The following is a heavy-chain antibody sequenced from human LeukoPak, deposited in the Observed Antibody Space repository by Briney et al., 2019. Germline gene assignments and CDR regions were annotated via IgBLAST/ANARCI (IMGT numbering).Heavy chain of an antibody. J-gene: IGHJ4*02. Sequence: GGSLRLSCAASGFTFSSYAMSWVRQAPGKGLEWVSAISGSGGSTFYADSVKGRFTISRDNSRNTLYLQMNSLRAEDTAVYYCAKDRSLYGAFGYWGQGTLVTVSS. CDR2: ISGSGGST. CDR1: GFTFSSYA. D-gene: IGHD4-17*01. V-gene: IGHV3-23*01. CDR3: AKDRSLYGAFGY.